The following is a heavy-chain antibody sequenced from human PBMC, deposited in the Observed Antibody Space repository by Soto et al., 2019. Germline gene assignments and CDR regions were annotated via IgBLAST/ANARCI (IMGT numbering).Heavy chain of an antibody. V-gene: IGHV3-23*01. Sequence: EVQVSESGGGLVQPGGSLRLSCAASGLTFSKADMSWVRQAPGKGLEWVSVISGSGGNTYYADSVKGRFTVSRDNSKNTLFLQMNSLRVEDTAIYYCATHSWDYWGQGTLVTVSS. CDR2: ISGSGGNT. CDR3: ATHSWDY. CDR1: GLTFSKAD. J-gene: IGHJ4*02.